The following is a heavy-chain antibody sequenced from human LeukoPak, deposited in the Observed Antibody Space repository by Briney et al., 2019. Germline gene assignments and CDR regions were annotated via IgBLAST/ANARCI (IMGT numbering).Heavy chain of an antibody. Sequence: SETLSLTCTVSGGSISSYYWSWIRQPAGKGLEWIGRIYTSGSTNYNPSLKSRVTMSVDTSKNQFSLKLSSVTAADTAVYYCARDLVYYDSSGPNWFDPWGQGTLVTVSS. V-gene: IGHV4-4*07. D-gene: IGHD3-22*01. CDR1: GGSISSYY. CDR3: ARDLVYYDSSGPNWFDP. J-gene: IGHJ5*02. CDR2: IYTSGST.